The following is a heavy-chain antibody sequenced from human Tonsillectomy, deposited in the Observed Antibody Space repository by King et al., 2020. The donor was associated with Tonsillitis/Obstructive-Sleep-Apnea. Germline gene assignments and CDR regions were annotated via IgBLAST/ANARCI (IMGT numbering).Heavy chain of an antibody. J-gene: IGHJ4*02. CDR1: GGSISSSSYY. V-gene: IGHV4-39*01. Sequence: LQLQESGPGLVKPSETLSLTCTVSGGSISSSSYYWGWIRQPPGKGLEWIGSIYYSGSTYYNPSLKSRVTISVDTSKNQFSLKLSSVTAADTAVYYFAITNALLLDCSTTSCYSGRGYFDYWGQGTLVTVSS. D-gene: IGHD2-2*01. CDR3: AITNALLLDCSTTSCYSGRGYFDY. CDR2: IYYSGST.